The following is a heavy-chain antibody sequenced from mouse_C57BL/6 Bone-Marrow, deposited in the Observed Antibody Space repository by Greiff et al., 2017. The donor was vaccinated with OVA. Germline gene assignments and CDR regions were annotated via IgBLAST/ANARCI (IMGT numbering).Heavy chain of an antibody. Sequence: VQLKESGPELVKPGASVKISCKASGYSFTGYYMNWVKQSPEKSLEWIGEINPSTGGTTYNQKFKAKATLTVDKSSSTAYMQLQSLTSEDSAVYNCARVLRDYAMDYWGQGTSVTVSS. CDR1: GYSFTGYY. CDR2: INPSTGGT. J-gene: IGHJ4*01. V-gene: IGHV1-42*01. CDR3: ARVLRDYAMDY.